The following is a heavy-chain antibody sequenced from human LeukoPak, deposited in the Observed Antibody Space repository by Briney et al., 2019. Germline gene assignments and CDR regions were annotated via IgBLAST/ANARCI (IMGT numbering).Heavy chain of an antibody. CDR2: INHSGST. J-gene: IGHJ4*02. D-gene: IGHD6-13*01. Sequence: SETLSLTCAVYGVSFSGYYWSWIRQPPGKGLEWIGEINHSGSTNYNPSLKSRVTISVDTSKNQFSLKLSSVTAADTAVYYCARVPGIAAAGIDYWGQGTLVTVSS. V-gene: IGHV4-34*01. CDR3: ARVPGIAAAGIDY. CDR1: GVSFSGYY.